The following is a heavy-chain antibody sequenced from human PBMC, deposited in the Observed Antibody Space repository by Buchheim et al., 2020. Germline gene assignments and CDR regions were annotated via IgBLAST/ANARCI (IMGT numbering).Heavy chain of an antibody. CDR3: ASVLSIPFDY. D-gene: IGHD2/OR15-2a*01. V-gene: IGHV3-30*04. J-gene: IGHJ4*02. CDR2: ISYDGSNK. CDR1: GFTFSSYA. Sequence: QVQLVESGGGVVQPGRSLRLSCAASGFTFSSYAMHWVRQAPGKGLEWVAVISYDGSNKYYAASVKGRFNIPRDNSKNTLYLQMNSLRAEDTAVYYCASVLSIPFDYWGQGTL.